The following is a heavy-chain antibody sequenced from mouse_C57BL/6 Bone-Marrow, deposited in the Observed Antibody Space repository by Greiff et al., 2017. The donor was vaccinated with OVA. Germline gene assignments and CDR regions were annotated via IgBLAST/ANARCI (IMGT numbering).Heavy chain of an antibody. J-gene: IGHJ4*01. CDR3: TTDDGYYVGAMDY. D-gene: IGHD2-3*01. CDR2: IDPENGDT. V-gene: IGHV14-4*01. Sequence: EVQLQQSGAELVRPGASVKLSCTASGFNIKDDYMHWVKQRPEQGLEWIGWIDPENGDTEYASKFQGKGTITADTSSNTAYLQLSSLTSEDTAVYYCTTDDGYYVGAMDYWGQGTSVTVSS. CDR1: GFNIKDDY.